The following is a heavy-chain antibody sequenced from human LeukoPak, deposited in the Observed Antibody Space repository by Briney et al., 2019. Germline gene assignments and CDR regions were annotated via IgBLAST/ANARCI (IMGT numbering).Heavy chain of an antibody. CDR1: GGSISSYY. D-gene: IGHD3-22*01. Sequence: PSETLSLTCTVSGGSISSYYWSWIRQPPGKGLEWIGYIYYSGSTNYNPSLKSRVTISVDTSKNQFSLKLSSVTAADTAVYYCARSGSSGYPRGDFDYWGQGTLVTVSS. CDR3: ARSGSSGYPRGDFDY. CDR2: IYYSGST. V-gene: IGHV4-59*01. J-gene: IGHJ4*02.